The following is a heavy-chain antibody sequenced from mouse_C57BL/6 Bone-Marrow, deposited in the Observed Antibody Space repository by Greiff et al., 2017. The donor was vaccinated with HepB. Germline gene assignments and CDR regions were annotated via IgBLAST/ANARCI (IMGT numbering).Heavy chain of an antibody. CDR2: IDPSDSYT. Sequence: QVQLQQPGAELVRPGTSVKLSCKASGYTFTSYWVHWVKQRPGQGLEWIGVIDPSDSYTNYNQKFKGKATLTVDTSSSTAYMQLSSLTSEDSAVYYCARPYLTYYYAMDYWGQGTSVTVSS. J-gene: IGHJ4*01. CDR1: GYTFTSYW. CDR3: ARPYLTYYYAMDY. V-gene: IGHV1-59*01. D-gene: IGHD5-5*01.